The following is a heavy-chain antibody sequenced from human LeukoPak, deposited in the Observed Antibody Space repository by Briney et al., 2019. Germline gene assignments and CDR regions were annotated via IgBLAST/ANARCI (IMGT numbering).Heavy chain of an antibody. CDR2: ITSSSTYT. Sequence: GGSLRLSCAASGFSFSTYNMNWVRQAPGKGLEWVSSITSSSTYTFYADSVKGRFTISRDNARNSLYLQMNSLRAEDTAVYYCARTYGSGSLDYGGQGTLVTVSS. J-gene: IGHJ4*02. CDR1: GFSFSTYN. D-gene: IGHD2-15*01. CDR3: ARTYGSGSLDY. V-gene: IGHV3-21*01.